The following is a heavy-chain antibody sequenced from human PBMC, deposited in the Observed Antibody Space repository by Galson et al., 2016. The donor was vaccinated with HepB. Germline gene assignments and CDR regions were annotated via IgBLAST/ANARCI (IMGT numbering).Heavy chain of an antibody. CDR2: INNGGAT. J-gene: IGHJ4*02. V-gene: IGHV3-23*01. Sequence: SLRLSCAASGLTFSRYAMTWVRQAPGKGLEWVSTINNGGATYYGDSVKGRFIISRDNSKNTLYLQMNNLRAEDTAMYYCAKDDFWSGYSRVGLDFWGQGTLVTVFS. CDR3: AKDDFWSGYSRVGLDF. D-gene: IGHD3-3*01. CDR1: GLTFSRYA.